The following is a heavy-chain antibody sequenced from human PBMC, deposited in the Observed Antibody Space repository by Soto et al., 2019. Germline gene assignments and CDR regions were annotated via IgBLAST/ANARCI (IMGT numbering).Heavy chain of an antibody. CDR3: ARDNPRSSGWDV. CDR2: ISSSSRTI. V-gene: IGHV3-48*02. CDR1: GFTLSSYS. J-gene: IGHJ6*02. Sequence: EVQLVESGGGLVQPGGSLRLSGEASGFTLSSYSMNWARQAPGQGLEWVSYISSSSRTIYYADSVTGRFTISRDNAKNSLYLQMNSLRDEDTAVYYCARDNPRSSGWDVWGQGTTVTVSS.